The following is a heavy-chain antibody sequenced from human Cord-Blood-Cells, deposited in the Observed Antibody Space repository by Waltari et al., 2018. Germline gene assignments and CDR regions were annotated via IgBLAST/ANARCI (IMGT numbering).Heavy chain of an antibody. J-gene: IGHJ3*02. Sequence: EVQLVESGGGVVRPGGSLRLSCAASGFTFDDYGMSWVRQAPGKGLGWVSGINWNGGSTGYADSVKGRFTISRDNAKNSLYLQMNSLRAEDTALYHCARAQTDGYNDAFDIWGQGTMVTVSS. CDR3: ARAQTDGYNDAFDI. CDR2: INWNGGST. CDR1: GFTFDDYG. V-gene: IGHV3-20*01. D-gene: IGHD5-12*01.